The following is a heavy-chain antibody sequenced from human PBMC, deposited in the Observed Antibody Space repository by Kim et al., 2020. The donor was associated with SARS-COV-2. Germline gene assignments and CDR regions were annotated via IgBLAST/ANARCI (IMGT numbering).Heavy chain of an antibody. V-gene: IGHV3-30*04. Sequence: GESLKISCAASGFTFSSYTMHWVRQAPGKGLEWVAVISYDGSYKYYADSVKGRFTISRDNSKNMLFLQMNSLRTEDTAVYYCARGYSGSYVVNFPNDYWGQGTLVTVSS. D-gene: IGHD1-26*01. J-gene: IGHJ4*02. CDR3: ARGYSGSYVVNFPNDY. CDR1: GFTFSSYT. CDR2: ISYDGSYK.